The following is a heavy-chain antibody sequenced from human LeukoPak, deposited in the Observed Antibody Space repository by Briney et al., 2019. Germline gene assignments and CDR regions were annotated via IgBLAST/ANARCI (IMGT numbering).Heavy chain of an antibody. CDR3: ARDAGITGTTDLDY. CDR2: ISSTSSYI. CDR1: GFTFNTYG. D-gene: IGHD1-7*01. J-gene: IGHJ4*02. Sequence: GGSLRLSCAASGFTFNTYGMDWVRQAPGKGLEWVSSISSTSSYIYYADSVKGRFTISRDNAKSSLYLQMNSLRAEDTAVYYCARDAGITGTTDLDYWGQGTLVTVSS. V-gene: IGHV3-21*01.